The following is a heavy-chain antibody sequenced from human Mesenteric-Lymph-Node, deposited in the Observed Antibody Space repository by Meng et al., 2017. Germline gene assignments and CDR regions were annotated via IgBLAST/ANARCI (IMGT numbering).Heavy chain of an antibody. Sequence: RQEGPGLVRPCQTLSCACAISGDSVSSNRAAWNWIRQSPSRGLKWLGRTYYRYKYYNDYALSVKSRITINPDTSKNQFSLQLNTVTPEDTAIYYCARDWGDVRGGFDFWGQGTLVTVSS. CDR3: ARDWGDVRGGFDF. CDR2: TYYRYKYYN. J-gene: IGHJ4*02. D-gene: IGHD3-10*02. CDR1: GDSVSSNRAA. V-gene: IGHV6-1*01.